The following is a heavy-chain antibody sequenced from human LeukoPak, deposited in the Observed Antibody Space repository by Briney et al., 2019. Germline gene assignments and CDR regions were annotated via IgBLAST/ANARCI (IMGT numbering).Heavy chain of an antibody. CDR2: ISAYNGNT. D-gene: IGHD2-2*01. Sequence: ASVKVSCKPSGYTFTSYGISWVRQAPGQGLEWMGWISAYNGNTNYAQKLQGRVTMTTDTSTSTAYMELRSLRSDDTAVYYCARLGYCSSTSCLSWFDPWGQGTLVTVSS. V-gene: IGHV1-18*01. CDR3: ARLGYCSSTSCLSWFDP. CDR1: GYTFTSYG. J-gene: IGHJ5*02.